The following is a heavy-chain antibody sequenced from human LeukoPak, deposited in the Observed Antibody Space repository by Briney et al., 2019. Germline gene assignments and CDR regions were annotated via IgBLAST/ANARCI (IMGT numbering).Heavy chain of an antibody. CDR3: AREREDSIVVVPAALDY. CDR2: ISSIGSTI. V-gene: IGHV3-11*04. CDR1: GFTLSDYY. Sequence: GGSLRLSCAASGFTLSDYYMSWIRQAPGKGLEWVSYISSIGSTIYYADSVKGRFTISRDNAKNSLYLQMNSLRAEDTAVYYCAREREDSIVVVPAALDYWGQGTLVTVSS. D-gene: IGHD2-2*01. J-gene: IGHJ4*02.